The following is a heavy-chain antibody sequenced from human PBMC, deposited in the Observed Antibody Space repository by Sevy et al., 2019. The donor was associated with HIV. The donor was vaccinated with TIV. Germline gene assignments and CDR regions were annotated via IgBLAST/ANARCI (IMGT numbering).Heavy chain of an antibody. CDR1: GGTFSSYA. J-gene: IGHJ4*02. Sequence: ASVKVSCKASGGTFSSYAISWVRQAPGQGLEWMGGIIPIFGTANYAQKFQGRVTITADESTSTAYMELSSLRSEDTAVYYCASRIAVAEHSELDYWGQGTLVTVSS. CDR2: IIPIFGTA. D-gene: IGHD6-19*01. V-gene: IGHV1-69*13. CDR3: ASRIAVAEHSELDY.